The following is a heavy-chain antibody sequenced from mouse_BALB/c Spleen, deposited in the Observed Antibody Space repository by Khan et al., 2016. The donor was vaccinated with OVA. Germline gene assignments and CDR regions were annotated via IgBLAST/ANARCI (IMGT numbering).Heavy chain of an antibody. CDR2: INPTSGYT. CDR1: GYTFTTYW. CDR3: TRDRIDY. Sequence: QIQLVQSGAELAKPGASVKMSCKASGYTFTTYWMHWVKQRPGQGLEWIGYINPTSGYTDYNDKFKDRATLSADKSSSTAYMQLNSLTSEDSAVYSCTRDRIDYWGQGTTLTVSS. J-gene: IGHJ2*01. V-gene: IGHV1-7*01.